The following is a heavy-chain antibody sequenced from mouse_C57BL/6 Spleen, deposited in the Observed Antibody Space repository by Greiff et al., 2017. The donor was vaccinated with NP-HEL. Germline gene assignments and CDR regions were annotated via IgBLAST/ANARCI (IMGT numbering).Heavy chain of an antibody. CDR2: INYDGSST. J-gene: IGHJ1*03. Sequence: EVKLVESEGGLVQPGSSMKLSCTASGFTFSDYYMAWVRQVPEKGLEWVANINYDGSSTYYLDSLKSRFIISRDNAKNILYLQMSSLKSEDTATYYCARRRPHWYFDVWGTGTTVTVSS. CDR1: GFTFSDYY. V-gene: IGHV5-16*01. CDR3: ARRRPHWYFDV.